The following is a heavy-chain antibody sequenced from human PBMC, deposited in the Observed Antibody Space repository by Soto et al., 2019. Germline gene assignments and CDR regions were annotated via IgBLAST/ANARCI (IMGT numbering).Heavy chain of an antibody. D-gene: IGHD6-13*01. CDR1: GGSFSGYY. Sequence: QVQLQQWGAGLLKPSETLSLTCAVYGGSFSGYYWSWIRQPPGKGLEWIGEINHSGSTNYNPSLKRRVTISVVTSKNQFSLKLSSVTAADTAVYYCARRRLVRPDYWGQGTLVTVSS. CDR2: INHSGST. CDR3: ARRRLVRPDY. J-gene: IGHJ4*02. V-gene: IGHV4-34*01.